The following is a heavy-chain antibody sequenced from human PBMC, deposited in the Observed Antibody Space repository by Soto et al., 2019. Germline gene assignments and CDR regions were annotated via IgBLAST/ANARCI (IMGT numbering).Heavy chain of an antibody. CDR3: ARGGIAAAGFLYWYFDL. J-gene: IGHJ2*01. D-gene: IGHD6-13*01. V-gene: IGHV3-48*03. CDR1: GFTFSSYE. Sequence: EVQLVESGGGLVQPGGSLRLSCAASGFTFSSYEMNWVRQAPGKGLEWVSYISSSGSTIYYADSVKGRFTISRDNAKNSLYLQMNSRRAEDTAVYYCARGGIAAAGFLYWYFDLWGRGTLVTVSS. CDR2: ISSSGSTI.